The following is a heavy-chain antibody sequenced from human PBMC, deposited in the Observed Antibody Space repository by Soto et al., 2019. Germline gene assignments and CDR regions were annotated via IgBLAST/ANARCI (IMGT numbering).Heavy chain of an antibody. V-gene: IGHV4-59*08. CDR2: IYYSGST. Sequence: SETLSLTCTVSGGSISSYYWSWIRQPPGNGLEWIGYIYYSGSTNYNPSLKSRVTISVDTSKNQFSLKLSSVTAADTAVYYCARHVGSGWYGGFDEWGQGTLVTVSS. J-gene: IGHJ4*02. D-gene: IGHD6-19*01. CDR3: ARHVGSGWYGGFDE. CDR1: GGSISSYY.